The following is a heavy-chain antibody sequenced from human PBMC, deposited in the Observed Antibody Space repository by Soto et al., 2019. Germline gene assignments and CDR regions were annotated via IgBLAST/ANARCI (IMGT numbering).Heavy chain of an antibody. J-gene: IGHJ3*02. Sequence: TLVNPTQTLTLTCSFSGFSLSTSRVGEAWIRQPPGKALEWLAIIYWDDDRRYSPSLKTRLAITKDTSKNQVVLTMTNLDPGDTATYYCAHIMITWGGVSALDAFDMWGQGTMVTVSS. CDR2: IYWDDDR. V-gene: IGHV2-5*02. CDR3: AHIMITWGGVSALDAFDM. CDR1: GFSLSTSRVG. D-gene: IGHD3-16*01.